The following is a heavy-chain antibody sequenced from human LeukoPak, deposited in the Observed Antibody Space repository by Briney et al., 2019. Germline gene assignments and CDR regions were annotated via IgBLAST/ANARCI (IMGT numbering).Heavy chain of an antibody. CDR1: GYTFSGDY. D-gene: IGHD1-26*01. CDR2: INPSTGGT. CDR3: ARDRNLYSGSFAS. V-gene: IGHV1-2*06. Sequence: ASVKVSCKASGYTFSGDYVHWVRQAPGQGLEWMGRINPSTGGTTYAQKFQGRVTTTRDTSVSTAYMELNRLTSDDTAVYFCARDRNLYSGSFASWGQGTLVTVSS. J-gene: IGHJ4*02.